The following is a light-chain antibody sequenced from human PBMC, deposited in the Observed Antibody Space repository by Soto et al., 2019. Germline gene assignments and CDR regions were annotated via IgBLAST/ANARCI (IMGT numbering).Light chain of an antibody. Sequence: QSVLTQPPSASGSAGQSVTISCTGTRSDVGTYNYVSWYQQHPGKAPKLIIYEVSKRPSGVPDRFSGSKSGNTASLTVSGLQAEDEADYYCSSYAGRNNFYVFGTGTKVTVL. CDR3: SSYAGRNNFYV. J-gene: IGLJ1*01. CDR1: RSDVGTYNY. V-gene: IGLV2-8*01. CDR2: EVS.